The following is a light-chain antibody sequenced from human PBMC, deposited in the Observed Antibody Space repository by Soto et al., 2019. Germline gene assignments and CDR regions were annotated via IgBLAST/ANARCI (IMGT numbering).Light chain of an antibody. CDR1: SSDVGGYNL. CDR2: EVT. V-gene: IGLV2-23*02. CDR3: CSFAGADTLYV. J-gene: IGLJ1*01. Sequence: QSVLTQPASVSGSPGQSITISCTGTSSDVGGYNLVSWYQQYPGKAPKLMIYEVTKRHSGVSSRFSGSKSGNTASLTISGLQAEDEADYYCCSFAGADTLYVFGTGTKLTVL.